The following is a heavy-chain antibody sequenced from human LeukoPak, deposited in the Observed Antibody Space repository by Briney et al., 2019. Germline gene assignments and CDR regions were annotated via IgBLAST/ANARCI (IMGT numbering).Heavy chain of an antibody. V-gene: IGHV3-48*03. Sequence: TGGSLRLSCAASGFTFSSYEMNWVRQAPGKGLEWVSYISSSGSTIYYADSVKGRFTISRDNAKNSLYLQMNSLRAEDTAVYYCAREIGRVDYWGQGTLVTVSS. D-gene: IGHD2-15*01. CDR2: ISSSGSTI. CDR3: AREIGRVDY. J-gene: IGHJ4*02. CDR1: GFTFSSYE.